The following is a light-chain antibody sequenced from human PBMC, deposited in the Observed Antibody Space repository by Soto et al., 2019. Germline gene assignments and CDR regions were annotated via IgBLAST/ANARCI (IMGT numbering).Light chain of an antibody. J-gene: IGKJ4*01. CDR1: QRVSNSY. CDR2: GAS. Sequence: EIVLTQSPGTLSLSPGERVTLSCRASQRVSNSYLGWYQQKPGQAPRLLIYGASSRATGIPDRFSGSGSGTDFTLTISSLEPEDFAVYYCQQYGSSPLTFGGGTKVDI. CDR3: QQYGSSPLT. V-gene: IGKV3-20*01.